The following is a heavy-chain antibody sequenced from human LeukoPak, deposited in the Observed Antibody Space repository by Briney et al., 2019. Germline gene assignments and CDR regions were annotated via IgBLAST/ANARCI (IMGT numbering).Heavy chain of an antibody. CDR2: IYHSGST. J-gene: IGHJ6*02. CDR1: GGSFSVYY. Sequence: SETLSLTCAVYGGSFSVYYWSCIRQPPGRGLECIGEIYHSGSTNYNPSLKCRVTISVDTSKNQFSLKLSSVTAADTAVYYCARAGFYYGMDVWGQGTTVTVSS. V-gene: IGHV4-34*01. CDR3: ARAGFYYGMDV.